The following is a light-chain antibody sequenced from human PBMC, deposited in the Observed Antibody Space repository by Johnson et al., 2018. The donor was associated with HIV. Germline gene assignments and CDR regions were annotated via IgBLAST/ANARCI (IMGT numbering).Light chain of an antibody. CDR2: DNN. Sequence: QPVLTQPPSVSAAPGQKVTISCSGSSSNIGNNYVSWYQQVPGTAPKLLIYDNNKRPSGIPDRFSGSTSGTSATLGITGLQTGDEADYYCGTWDSSLSAYVFGTGTKVTVL. J-gene: IGLJ1*01. V-gene: IGLV1-51*01. CDR1: SSNIGNNY. CDR3: GTWDSSLSAYV.